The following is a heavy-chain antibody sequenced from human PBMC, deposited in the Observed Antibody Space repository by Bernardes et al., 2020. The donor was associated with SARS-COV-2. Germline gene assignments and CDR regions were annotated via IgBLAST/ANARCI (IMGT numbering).Heavy chain of an antibody. CDR2: IRFDGTDT. J-gene: IGHJ4*02. D-gene: IGHD1-20*01. V-gene: IGHV3-30*02. Sequence: PGGSLRLSCAASGFNFGSYGLTWVRQAPGKGLEWVAYIRFDGTDTHYADSVKGRFTISRDNSKNTLYLQMNSLRTEDTAVYYCAKELNWNHFDYWGQGSLVTVSS. CDR1: GFNFGSYG. CDR3: AKELNWNHFDY.